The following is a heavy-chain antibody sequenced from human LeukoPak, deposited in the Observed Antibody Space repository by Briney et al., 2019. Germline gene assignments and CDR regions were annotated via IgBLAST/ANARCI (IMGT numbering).Heavy chain of an antibody. J-gene: IGHJ6*03. D-gene: IGHD6-13*01. CDR3: ARDDLQLVRRLGGSTEYYYYYYMDV. CDR2: IRYDGSNK. CDR1: GFTFSSYG. Sequence: GGSLRLSCAASGFTFSSYGIHWVRQAPGKGLEWVAFIRYDGSNKYYADSVKGRFTISRDNSKNTLYLQMNSLRAEDTAVYYCARDDLQLVRRLGGSTEYYYYYYMDVWGKGTTVTVSS. V-gene: IGHV3-30*02.